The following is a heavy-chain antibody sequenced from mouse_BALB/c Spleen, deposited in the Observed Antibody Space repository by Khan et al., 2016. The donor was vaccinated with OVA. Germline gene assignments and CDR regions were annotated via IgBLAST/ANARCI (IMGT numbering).Heavy chain of an antibody. CDR2: IWGDGST. CDR1: GFSLPSYG. Sequence: QVQLKESGPGLVAPSQSLSITCTVAGFSLPSYGVSWVRQPPGKGLEWLGVIWGDGSTNYHSALISRLSISKDNSKSQVFLKLNSLQTDDTATYXCDKDDGSTYGWYFDVWGAGTTVTVSS. CDR3: DKDDGSTYGWYFDV. V-gene: IGHV2-3*01. D-gene: IGHD1-1*01. J-gene: IGHJ1*01.